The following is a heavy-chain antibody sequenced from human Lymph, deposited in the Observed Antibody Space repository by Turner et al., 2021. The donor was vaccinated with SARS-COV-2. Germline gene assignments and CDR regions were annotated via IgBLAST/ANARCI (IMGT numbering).Heavy chain of an antibody. CDR2: IKQDGSEK. D-gene: IGHD1-26*01. J-gene: IGHJ4*02. CDR1: GFTFSYYW. CDR3: ARMGSSSWYFDY. Sequence: EVQLVESGVGLVQPGGSLRLSCAASGFTFSYYWMSWVRQAPGKGREWVANIKQDGSEKYYVDSVKGRFTISRDNAKNSLFLQMNSLRAEDTAVYYCARMGSSSWYFDYWGQGTLVTVSS. V-gene: IGHV3-7*01.